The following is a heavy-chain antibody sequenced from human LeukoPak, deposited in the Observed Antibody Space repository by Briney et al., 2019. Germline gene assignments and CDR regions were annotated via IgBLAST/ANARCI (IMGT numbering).Heavy chain of an antibody. J-gene: IGHJ6*03. Sequence: SETLSLTCTVSGGSISSYYWSWIRQPAGKGLEWIGRIYTSGSTNYNPSLKSRVTMSVDTSKNQLSLKLSSVTAADTAVYYCARAVGSGSFQTYYYYMDVWGKGTTVTISS. CDR2: IYTSGST. D-gene: IGHD3-10*01. CDR3: ARAVGSGSFQTYYYYMDV. CDR1: GGSISSYY. V-gene: IGHV4-4*07.